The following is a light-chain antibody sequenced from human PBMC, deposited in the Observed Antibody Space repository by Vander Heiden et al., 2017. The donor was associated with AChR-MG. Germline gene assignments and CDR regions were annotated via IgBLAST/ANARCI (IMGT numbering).Light chain of an antibody. CDR1: QSVSTN. CDR3: QQYNKWPPYT. CDR2: ATS. J-gene: IGKJ2*01. V-gene: IGKV3-15*01. Sequence: EIVMTQSPATLPVSPGERATLSCRASQSVSTNLAWYQQKRGQAPRLLIYATSTRATGVPARFSGTGSGTEFTLTISSLQSEDFAVYYCQQYNKWPPYTFGQGTKLEI.